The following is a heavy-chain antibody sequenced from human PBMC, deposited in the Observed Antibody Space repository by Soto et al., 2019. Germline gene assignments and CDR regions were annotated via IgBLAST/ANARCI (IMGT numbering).Heavy chain of an antibody. D-gene: IGHD2-2*01. CDR1: GGSFSGYY. V-gene: IGHV4-34*01. J-gene: IGHJ6*03. CDR2: INHSGST. Sequence: SETLSLTCAVYGGSFSGYYWSWIRQPPGKGLEWIGEINHSGSTNYNPSLESRVTISVDTSKNQFSLKLSSVTAADTAVYYCARLYCSSTSCQPGYYYYYMDVWGKGTTVTVSS. CDR3: ARLYCSSTSCQPGYYYYYMDV.